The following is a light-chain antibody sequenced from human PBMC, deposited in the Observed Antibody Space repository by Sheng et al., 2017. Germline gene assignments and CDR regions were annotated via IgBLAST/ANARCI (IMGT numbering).Light chain of an antibody. V-gene: IGKV3-15*01. CDR1: EIVSTN. Sequence: ELVMTQSPATLSVSPGERATLSCRASEIVSTNLAWYQQKPGQAPRLLIYAAATRATGIPARFSGSASGTEFTLTVSNLQPEDFAVYYCQHYNNWPPMYTFGQGTKLEIK. CDR2: AAA. J-gene: IGKJ2*01. CDR3: QHYNNWPPMYT.